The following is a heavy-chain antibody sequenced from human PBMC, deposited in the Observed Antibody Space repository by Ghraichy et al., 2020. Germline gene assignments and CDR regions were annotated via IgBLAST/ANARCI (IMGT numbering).Heavy chain of an antibody. J-gene: IGHJ6*03. CDR1: GGSISTNNYY. Sequence: SETPSLTCFVSGGSISTNNYYWGWLRQPPGKGLEWIGSVYYSGRTFYSPSLKSRVSMSVDVSKNQFSLTLPSVTSSDTAVYYCARLTKYDSASYNYFYYMDVWGKGTTVIVSS. CDR2: VYYSGRT. V-gene: IGHV4-39*01. CDR3: ARLTKYDSASYNYFYYMDV. D-gene: IGHD3-22*01.